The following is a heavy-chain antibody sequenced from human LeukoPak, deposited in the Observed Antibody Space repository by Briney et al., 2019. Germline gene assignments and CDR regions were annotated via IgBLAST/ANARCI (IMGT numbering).Heavy chain of an antibody. Sequence: ASVKVSCKASGYTFTSYDINWVRQATGQGLEWMGWMNPNSGNTGYAQKFQGRFTITRNTSINTAYMELSSLRSDDTAVYYCARDTARLLWFGELPMDVWGKGTPVTVSS. CDR3: ARDTARLLWFGELPMDV. D-gene: IGHD3-10*01. V-gene: IGHV1-8*03. CDR2: MNPNSGNT. J-gene: IGHJ6*03. CDR1: GYTFTSYD.